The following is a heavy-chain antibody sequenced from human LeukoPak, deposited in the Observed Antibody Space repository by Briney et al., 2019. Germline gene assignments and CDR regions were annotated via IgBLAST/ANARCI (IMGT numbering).Heavy chain of an antibody. CDR3: ARDSWIFGLIIFFEY. V-gene: IGHV3-30*02. Sequence: GGSLRLSCAASGFTFSSYGMNWVRQAPGKGLEWVAFIRYDGSNKYYADSVKGRFTISRDNSKNTLYLQMNSLRAEDTAVYYCARDSWIFGLIIFFEYWGQGTLVTVSS. CDR2: IRYDGSNK. CDR1: GFTFSSYG. D-gene: IGHD3/OR15-3a*01. J-gene: IGHJ4*02.